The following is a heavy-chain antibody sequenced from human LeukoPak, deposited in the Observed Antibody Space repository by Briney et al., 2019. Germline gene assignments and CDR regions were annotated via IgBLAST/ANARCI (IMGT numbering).Heavy chain of an antibody. CDR1: GYSFTGYF. Sequence: ASVKVSCKASGYSFTGYFMHWVRQAPGQGLEWMGWMNPNSGGTNFAQKFQGRVTMTRDTSISTAYMELNRLRSDDTAIYYCARDDISTSRYYYSMDVWGKGTTVTISS. V-gene: IGHV1-2*02. CDR3: ARDDISTSRYYYSMDV. J-gene: IGHJ6*03. D-gene: IGHD2-2*01. CDR2: MNPNSGGT.